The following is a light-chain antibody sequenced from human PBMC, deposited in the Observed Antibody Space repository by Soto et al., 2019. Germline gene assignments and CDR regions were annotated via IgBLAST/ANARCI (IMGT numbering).Light chain of an antibody. CDR1: SSNIGTNA. CDR3: ATWDDSLNGFV. J-gene: IGLJ1*01. Sequence: QSVLTQPPSVSEAPRQRVTISCSGSSSNIGTNAANWYQQLPGKAPKLLIYYDDLLPSGVSDRFSGSKSGTSASLAISGLQSEDEADYYCATWDDSLNGFVFGTGTKVTVL. CDR2: YDD. V-gene: IGLV1-36*01.